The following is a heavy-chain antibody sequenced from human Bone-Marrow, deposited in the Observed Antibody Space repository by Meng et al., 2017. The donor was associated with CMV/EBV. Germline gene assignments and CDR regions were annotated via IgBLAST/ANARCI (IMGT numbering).Heavy chain of an antibody. CDR3: ARDVGGNLDY. D-gene: IGHD4-23*01. J-gene: IGHJ4*02. V-gene: IGHV3-7*01. Sequence: LSCEASGFTFSNYWMAWVRQAPGKGLEWVANIKRDASEKNYVDSVRGRFTVSRDSAKNSLYLEMNSLRADDTAVYYCARDVGGNLDYWGQGTLVTVSS. CDR2: IKRDASEK. CDR1: GFTFSNYW.